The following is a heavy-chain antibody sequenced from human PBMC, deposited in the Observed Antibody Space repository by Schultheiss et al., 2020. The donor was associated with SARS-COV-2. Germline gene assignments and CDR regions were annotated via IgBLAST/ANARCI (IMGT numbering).Heavy chain of an antibody. CDR3: ARETAVAAPYEGYYGMDV. CDR2: INHSGST. D-gene: IGHD6-19*01. V-gene: IGHV4-34*01. CDR1: GGSFSGYY. J-gene: IGHJ6*02. Sequence: SETLSLTCAVYGGSFSGYYWSWIRQPPGKGLEWIGEINHSGSTNYNPSLKSRVTISVDTSKNQFSLKLSSVTAADTAVYYCARETAVAAPYEGYYGMDVWGQGTTVTVSS.